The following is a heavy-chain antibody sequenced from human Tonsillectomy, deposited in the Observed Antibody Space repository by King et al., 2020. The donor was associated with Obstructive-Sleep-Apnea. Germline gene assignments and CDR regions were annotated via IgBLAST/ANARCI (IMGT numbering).Heavy chain of an antibody. Sequence: VQLVESGGVVVQPGESLRLSCAASGFTFADHTMHWVRQAPGKGVEWVSFITKDGGTTYFADSVGGRFTISRSNSKDSLYLQMNSLRTEDTALYYCAKDSDYIIDYWGQGTLVTVSS. V-gene: IGHV3-43*01. J-gene: IGHJ4*02. CDR1: GFTFADHT. CDR3: AKDSDYIIDY. D-gene: IGHD5-12*01. CDR2: ITKDGGTT.